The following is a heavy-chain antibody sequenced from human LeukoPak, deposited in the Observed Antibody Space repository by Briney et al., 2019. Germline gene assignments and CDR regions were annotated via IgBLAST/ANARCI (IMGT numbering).Heavy chain of an antibody. CDR3: ARGSYSSGWYGAFFDY. J-gene: IGHJ4*02. CDR2: INPNSGGT. CDR1: GYTFTSYG. Sequence: GASVKVSCKASGYTFTSYGISWVRQAPGQGLEWMGWINPNSGGTNYAQKFQGRVTMTRDTSISTAYMELSRLRSDDTAVYYCARGSYSSGWYGAFFDYWGQGTLVTVSS. V-gene: IGHV1-2*02. D-gene: IGHD6-19*01.